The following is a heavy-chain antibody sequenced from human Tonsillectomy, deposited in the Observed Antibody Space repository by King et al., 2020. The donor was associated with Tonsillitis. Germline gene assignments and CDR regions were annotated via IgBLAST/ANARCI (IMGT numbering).Heavy chain of an antibody. V-gene: IGHV3-23*03. D-gene: IGHD5-24*01. CDR2: IYSGDSST. CDR3: AKDAGGDGNKLYYLDY. J-gene: IGHJ4*02. CDR1: GFTFSSYA. Sequence: VQLVESGGGLVQPGGSLRLSCAASGFTFSSYAMSWVRQAPGKGLEWVSVIYSGDSSTYYADSVKGRFTISRDNSKNTLYLQMNSLRAEDTAVFYCAKDAGGDGNKLYYLDYWGQGTLVTVSS.